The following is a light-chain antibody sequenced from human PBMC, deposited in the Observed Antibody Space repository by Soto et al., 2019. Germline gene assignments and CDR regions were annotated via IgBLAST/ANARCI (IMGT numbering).Light chain of an antibody. CDR3: QQRSNWPIS. CDR1: QSVDNY. CDR2: DAS. V-gene: IGKV3-11*01. Sequence: EIVLTHSPVTLSLSPWERATLSCRASQSVDNYLAWYQQKPGQAPRLLIYDASNRATGIPARFSGSGSGTDFTLTISSLEPEDFAVYYCQQRSNWPISFGQGTKV. J-gene: IGKJ1*01.